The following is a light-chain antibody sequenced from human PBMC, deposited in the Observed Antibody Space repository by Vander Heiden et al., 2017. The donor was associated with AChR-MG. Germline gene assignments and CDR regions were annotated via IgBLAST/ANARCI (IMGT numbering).Light chain of an antibody. J-gene: IGKJ2*01. CDR3: QQYDDFPYT. V-gene: IGKV4-1*01. CDR1: QSLLYNGNNKNY. CDR2: WAS. Sequence: DIVMTQSPDSLAVSLGETATIDCKSSQSLLYNGNNKNYLAWYQQTPGQPPKLLIYWASVRDSGVPDRFSDTGSGTDFTLTINSLQEADVAVYFCQQYDDFPYTFGQGTKLDI.